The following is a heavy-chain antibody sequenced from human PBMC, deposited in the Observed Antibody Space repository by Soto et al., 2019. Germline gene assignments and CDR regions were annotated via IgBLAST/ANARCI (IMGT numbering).Heavy chain of an antibody. J-gene: IGHJ4*02. Sequence: QVKLVQSGAEVKKPGASVKVYCKASGYTFTSYGISWVRQDPGQGLEWMGWISAYNGNTNYEQKLQGRVTMTTDTSTSTAYMELRSLRADYTAVYYCARYLGFHCDYLGQGTLVTVSS. V-gene: IGHV1-18*01. CDR1: GYTFTSYG. CDR3: ARYLGFHCDY. D-gene: IGHD3-16*01. CDR2: ISAYNGNT.